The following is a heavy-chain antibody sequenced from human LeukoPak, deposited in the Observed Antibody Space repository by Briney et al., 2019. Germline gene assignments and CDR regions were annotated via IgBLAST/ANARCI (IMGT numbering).Heavy chain of an antibody. V-gene: IGHV3-23*01. Sequence: GGSLRLSCVASGFSFNNFGMSWVRQAPGKGLEWVSSISGTGGSTHYADSVKGRFTISRDNSKNTLYLRMNSLRAGDTAIYYCARNSSTIVSRIRTAVGFDSWGQGTRVTVSS. CDR2: ISGTGGST. CDR1: GFSFNNFG. CDR3: ARNSSTIVSRIRTAVGFDS. D-gene: IGHD5/OR15-5a*01. J-gene: IGHJ4*02.